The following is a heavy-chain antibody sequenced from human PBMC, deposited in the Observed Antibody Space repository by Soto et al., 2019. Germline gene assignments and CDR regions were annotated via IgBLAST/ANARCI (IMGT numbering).Heavy chain of an antibody. CDR1: GLSLSTSAVG. J-gene: IGHJ4*02. CDR2: IYWDDDK. D-gene: IGHD5-12*01. CDR3: AHRRLYINTGYPVLFDY. Sequence: QITLKESGPTLVKPTQTLTLTCTFSGLSLSTSAVGVGWIRQPPGKALEWLALIYWDDDKRYSPSLRSRLTITKXXSXNXXDLTMTNMDPVDTATYYCAHRRLYINTGYPVLFDYWGQGTLVTVSS. V-gene: IGHV2-5*02.